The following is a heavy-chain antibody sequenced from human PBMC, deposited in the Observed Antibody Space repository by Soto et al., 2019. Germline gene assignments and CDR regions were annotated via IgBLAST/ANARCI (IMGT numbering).Heavy chain of an antibody. Sequence: SAKVCCLASGVTFSSYSISGERQAPGQWLEGIGGNIPSLGTTSEAQKVQGRVKSSAGESTSTANKELSRMRSEGTAGDYCAMYWELPSRYYFDYWGQGTLVTVSS. V-gene: IGHV1-69*01. J-gene: IGHJ4*02. CDR3: AMYWELPSRYYFDY. D-gene: IGHD1-7*01. CDR1: GVTFSSYS. CDR2: NIPSLGTT.